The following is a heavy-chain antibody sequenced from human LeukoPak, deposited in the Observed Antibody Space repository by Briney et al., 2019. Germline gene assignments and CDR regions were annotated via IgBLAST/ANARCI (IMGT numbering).Heavy chain of an antibody. J-gene: IGHJ4*02. Sequence: GASVKVSCKASGGTFSSYAISWVRQAPGQGLEWMGGIIPIFGTANYAQKFQGRVTITTDESTSTAYMELSSLRSEDTAVYYCAREENDILTGYYHAWGQGTLVTVSS. V-gene: IGHV1-69*05. CDR3: AREENDILTGYYHA. D-gene: IGHD3-9*01. CDR2: IIPIFGTA. CDR1: GGTFSSYA.